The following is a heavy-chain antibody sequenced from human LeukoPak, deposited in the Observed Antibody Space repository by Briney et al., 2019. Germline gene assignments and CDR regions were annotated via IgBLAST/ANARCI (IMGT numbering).Heavy chain of an antibody. Sequence: SETLSLTCAVYGGSFSGYYWSWIRQPPGKGLEWIGEINHSGSTNYNPSLKSRVTISVDTSKNQFSLKLSSVTAADTAVYYCARGIAVALAYWGQGTLVTVSS. J-gene: IGHJ4*02. CDR3: ARGIAVALAY. V-gene: IGHV4-34*01. D-gene: IGHD6-19*01. CDR2: INHSGST. CDR1: GGSFSGYY.